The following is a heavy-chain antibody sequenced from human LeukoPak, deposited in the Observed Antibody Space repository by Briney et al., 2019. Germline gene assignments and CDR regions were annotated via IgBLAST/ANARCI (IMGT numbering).Heavy chain of an antibody. CDR2: IYHLGST. CDR3: ARRRESHPFDS. Sequence: KPSETLSLTCTVSGGSISSANSYWGWIRQPPGKGLEWIASIYHLGSTYYNPSLKSRVSLSVDTSKNEFSLKLSSVTAADTALFYCARRRESHPFDSWGQGTLVTVSS. J-gene: IGHJ4*02. V-gene: IGHV4-39*01. CDR1: GGSISSANSY.